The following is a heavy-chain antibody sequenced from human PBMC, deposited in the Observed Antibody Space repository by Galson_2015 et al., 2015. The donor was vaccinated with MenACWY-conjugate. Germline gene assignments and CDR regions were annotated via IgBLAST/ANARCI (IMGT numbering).Heavy chain of an antibody. Sequence: SLRLSCAASGFTFSSYSMNWVRQAPRKGREWVSSISSSSYIYYADSVKGRFTISSDNAKNSLYLQMNSLRAEDTAVYYCARVVNVDTAMVTPVTTPSPLYGMDVRGQGTTVTVSS. J-gene: IGHJ6*02. CDR3: ARVVNVDTAMVTPVTTPSPLYGMDV. D-gene: IGHD5-18*01. CDR1: GFTFSSYS. V-gene: IGHV3-21*01. CDR2: ISSSSYI.